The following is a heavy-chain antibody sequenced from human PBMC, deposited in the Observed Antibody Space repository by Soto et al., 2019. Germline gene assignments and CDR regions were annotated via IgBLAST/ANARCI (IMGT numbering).Heavy chain of an antibody. J-gene: IGHJ4*02. V-gene: IGHV1-18*01. CDR2: ISAHNGNT. CDR1: GYAFTTYV. Sequence: QVNLVHSGAEVKKPGPSVKVSCKGSGYAFTTYVITWVRQAPGQGLEWMGWISAHNGNTNYAQKLQGRVTVTRDTSTSTAYMELRSLRSDDTAVYYCARGRYGDYWGQGALVTVSS. CDR3: ARGRYGDY. D-gene: IGHD1-1*01.